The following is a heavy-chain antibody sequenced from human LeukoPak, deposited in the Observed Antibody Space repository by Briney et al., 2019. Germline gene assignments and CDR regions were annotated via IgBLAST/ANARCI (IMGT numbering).Heavy chain of an antibody. CDR2: IIPIFGTA. J-gene: IGHJ4*02. D-gene: IGHD2-15*01. CDR3: ARNDSGGSFFDY. V-gene: IGHV1-69*06. CDR1: GGTFSSYA. Sequence: SVKVSCKASGGTFSSYAISWVRQAPGQGLAWMGGIIPIFGTANYEQKFQGRGTITADKSTSTADMELSRLRSENTVVDYCARNDSGGSFFDYGGQGTLVTVSS.